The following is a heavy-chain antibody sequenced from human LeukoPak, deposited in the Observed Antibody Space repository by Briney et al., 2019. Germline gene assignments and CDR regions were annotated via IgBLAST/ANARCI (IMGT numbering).Heavy chain of an antibody. CDR2: ISGSGGST. D-gene: IGHD4-17*01. V-gene: IGHV3-23*01. CDR3: ASRKATVTTPLDY. Sequence: GGSLRLSCGASGFTFSSYAMSWVRQAPGKGLEWVSAISGSGGSTYYADSVKGRFTISRDNSKNTLYLQMNSLRAEDTAVYYCASRKATVTTPLDYWGQGTLVTVSS. CDR1: GFTFSSYA. J-gene: IGHJ4*02.